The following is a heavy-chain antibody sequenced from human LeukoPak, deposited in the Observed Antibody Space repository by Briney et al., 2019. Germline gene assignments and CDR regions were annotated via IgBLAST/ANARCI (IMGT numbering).Heavy chain of an antibody. Sequence: SETLSLTCAVYGGSFSGYYWSWIRQPPGKGLEWIGEINHSGSTNYNPPLKSRVTISVDTSKNQFSLKLSSVTAADTAVYYCARIGRYYDSSGSPRPFDYWGQGTLVTVSS. V-gene: IGHV4-34*01. J-gene: IGHJ4*02. CDR3: ARIGRYYDSSGSPRPFDY. CDR2: INHSGST. D-gene: IGHD3-22*01. CDR1: GGSFSGYY.